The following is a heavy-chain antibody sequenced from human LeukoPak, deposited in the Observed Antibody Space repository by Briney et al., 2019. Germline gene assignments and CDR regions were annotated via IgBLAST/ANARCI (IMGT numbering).Heavy chain of an antibody. CDR1: GGTFSRYI. V-gene: IGHV1-69*13. CDR2: IIPMFGTA. Sequence: ASVTVSCKASGGTFSRYIITWVRQAPGQGLEWMGGIIPMFGTANYAQKFQGRVTITADESTSTVYMELSSLRSEDTAVYYCARATGRHYYYYYMDVWGKGTTVTVSS. CDR3: ARATGRHYYYYYMDV. J-gene: IGHJ6*03.